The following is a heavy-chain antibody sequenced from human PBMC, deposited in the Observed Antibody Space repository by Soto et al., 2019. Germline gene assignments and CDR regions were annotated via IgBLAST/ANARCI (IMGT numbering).Heavy chain of an antibody. Sequence: ASVKVSCKASGYTFTSYDINWVRQATGQGLEWMGWMNPNSGNTGYAQKFQGRVTMTRNTSISTAYMELSSLRSEDTAVYYCARGLKGVVIDNWFDTWGQGTLVTVSS. CDR2: MNPNSGNT. CDR3: ARGLKGVVIDNWFDT. J-gene: IGHJ5*02. V-gene: IGHV1-8*01. CDR1: GYTFTSYD. D-gene: IGHD3-3*01.